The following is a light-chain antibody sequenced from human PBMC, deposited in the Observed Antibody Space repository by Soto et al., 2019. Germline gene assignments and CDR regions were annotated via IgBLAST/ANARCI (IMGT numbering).Light chain of an antibody. CDR3: QAYDRSLSGSV. V-gene: IGLV1-40*01. CDR2: GNN. CDR1: SSNIGAGSD. J-gene: IGLJ3*02. Sequence: QLVLTQPPSVSGAPGQRVTISCAGSSSNIGAGSDVHWYQQLPGAAPKPLIYGNNYRPSGVPDRFSGSKSGTSASLVITGLQAEDEADYYCQAYDRSLSGSVFGGGTKLTVL.